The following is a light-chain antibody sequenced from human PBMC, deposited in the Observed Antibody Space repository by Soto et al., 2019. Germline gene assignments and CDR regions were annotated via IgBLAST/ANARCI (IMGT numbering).Light chain of an antibody. J-gene: IGKJ1*01. CDR3: QQYNNWPPWT. V-gene: IGKV3-15*01. CDR1: QTVTTD. CDR2: GAS. Sequence: EIVMTQSPVTLSVSPGERATLSCRASQTVTTDLAWYQQKPGQAPRLVIHGASTRATDFPARFSGSGSGTEFTLTISSLQSEDIAVYYCQQYNNWPPWTFGQGTKVDIK.